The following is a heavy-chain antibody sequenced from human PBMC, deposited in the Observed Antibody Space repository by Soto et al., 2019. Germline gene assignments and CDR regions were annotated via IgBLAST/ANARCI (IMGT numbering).Heavy chain of an antibody. D-gene: IGHD5-18*01. Sequence: SGPTLVKPTQTLTLTCTFSGFSLSTSGVGVGWIRQPPGKALEWLALIYWNDDKRYSQSLKSRITITKDTSKNKVVLTLTNMDPVDTATYYCAPTGQLQLWLEFGVFDPWGQGTLVTVSS. CDR2: IYWNDDK. V-gene: IGHV2-5*01. J-gene: IGHJ5*02. CDR3: APTGQLQLWLEFGVFDP. CDR1: GFSLSTSGVG.